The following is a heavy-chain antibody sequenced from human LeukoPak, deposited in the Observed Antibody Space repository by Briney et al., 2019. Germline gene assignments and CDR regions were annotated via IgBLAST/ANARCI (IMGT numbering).Heavy chain of an antibody. V-gene: IGHV4-59*08. CDR1: GGSISGYY. D-gene: IGHD6-19*01. J-gene: IGHJ4*02. CDR3: TRRVAVAGTPKASFDY. Sequence: SETLSLTCTVSGGSISGYYWSWIRQPPGKGLEWIGYIYYSENTNYNPSLKSRVTISLDTSKNQFSLKLSSLTTADTAVYFCTRRVAVAGTPKASFDYWARESWSPSPQ. CDR2: IYYSENT.